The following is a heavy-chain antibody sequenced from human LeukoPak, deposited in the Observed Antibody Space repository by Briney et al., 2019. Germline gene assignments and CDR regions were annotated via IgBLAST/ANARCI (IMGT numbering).Heavy chain of an antibody. Sequence: GGSLRLSCAASGFTFSSYAMHWVRQAPGKGLEWVAVISYDGSNKYYADSVKGRFTISRDNSKNTLYLQMNSLRAEDTAVYYCARPPTDCSSTSCSPNDYWGQGTLVTVSS. D-gene: IGHD2-2*01. V-gene: IGHV3-30-3*01. CDR3: ARPPTDCSSTSCSPNDY. CDR2: ISYDGSNK. CDR1: GFTFSSYA. J-gene: IGHJ4*02.